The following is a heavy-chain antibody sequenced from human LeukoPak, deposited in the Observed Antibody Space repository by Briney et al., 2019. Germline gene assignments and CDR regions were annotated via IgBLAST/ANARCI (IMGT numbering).Heavy chain of an antibody. CDR2: IDTKGTRT. Sequence: GGSLRLSCAASGFILSNCAMTWVRQAPGRGLEWVSGIDTKGTRTYYADSVKGRFTISRDNSKNTLFLQMNSLRAEDTAVYYCVKEVVATIPPLWGQGTLVTVSS. CDR1: GFILSNCA. J-gene: IGHJ4*02. V-gene: IGHV3-23*01. CDR3: VKEVVATIPPL. D-gene: IGHD5-12*01.